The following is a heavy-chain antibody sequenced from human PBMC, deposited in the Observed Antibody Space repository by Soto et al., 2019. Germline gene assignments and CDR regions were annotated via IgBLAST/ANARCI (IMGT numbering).Heavy chain of an antibody. CDR2: IYHSGST. D-gene: IGHD1-26*01. Sequence: SETLSLTCAVSGGSISSGGYSWSWIRQPPGKGLEWIGYIYHSGSTYYNPSLKSRVTISVDRSKNQFSLKLSSVTAANTAVYYCAIEYSEGGTTIQDIDLWGHGTLVTVSS. CDR1: GGSISSGGYS. CDR3: AIEYSEGGTTIQDIDL. J-gene: IGHJ2*01. V-gene: IGHV4-30-2*01.